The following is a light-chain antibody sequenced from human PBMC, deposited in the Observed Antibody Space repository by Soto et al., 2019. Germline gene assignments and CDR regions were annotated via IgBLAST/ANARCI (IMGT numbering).Light chain of an antibody. Sequence: EIVLTQSPGTLSLSPGERATLSCRASQSVSSSYLAWYQQKPGQAPRLLIYGASSRATGIPDRFSGSGSGTDFTLTISRLEPEDFAVYYCQQYNNWRWTFGQGTKVEIK. V-gene: IGKV3-20*01. J-gene: IGKJ1*01. CDR1: QSVSSSY. CDR3: QQYNNWRWT. CDR2: GAS.